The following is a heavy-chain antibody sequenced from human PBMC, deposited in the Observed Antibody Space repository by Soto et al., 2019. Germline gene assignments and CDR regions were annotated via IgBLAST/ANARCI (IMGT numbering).Heavy chain of an antibody. V-gene: IGHV4-31*03. CDR2: IYYSGST. Sequence: SETLSLTCTVSGGSISSGGYYWSWIRQHPGKGLEWIGYIYYSGSTYYNPSLKSRVTISVDTSKNQFSLKLSSVTAADTAVYYCATNRLITMVRGVPDVWGKGTTVTVS. J-gene: IGHJ6*03. CDR3: ATNRLITMVRGVPDV. D-gene: IGHD3-10*01. CDR1: GGSISSGGYY.